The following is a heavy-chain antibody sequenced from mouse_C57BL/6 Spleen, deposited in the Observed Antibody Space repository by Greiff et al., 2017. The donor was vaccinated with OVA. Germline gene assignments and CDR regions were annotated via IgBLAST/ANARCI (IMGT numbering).Heavy chain of an antibody. CDR2: IDPETGGT. V-gene: IGHV1-15*01. D-gene: IGHD1-1*01. CDR3: TNSPTNFDY. Sequence: VQGVESGAELVRPGASVTLSCKASGYTFTDYEMHWVKQTPVHGLEWIGAIDPETGGTAYNQKFKGKAILTADKSSSTAYMELRSLTSEDSAVYYCTNSPTNFDYWGQGTTLTVSS. CDR1: GYTFTDYE. J-gene: IGHJ2*01.